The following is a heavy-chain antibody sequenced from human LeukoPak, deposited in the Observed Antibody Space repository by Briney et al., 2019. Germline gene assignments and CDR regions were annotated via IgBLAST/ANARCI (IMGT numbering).Heavy chain of an antibody. V-gene: IGHV3-23*01. D-gene: IGHD3-10*01. CDR1: GFPFSSYA. CDR2: VSGNGDTT. J-gene: IGHJ6*02. CDR3: AKDFKDGSGSYRYYYFYYGMDV. Sequence: GASLRLSCAASGFPFSSYAMNWVRQAPGKGLEWVSTVSGNGDTTYYADSVKGRFTISRDNSKNTLSLQMNSLRAEDTAIYYCAKDFKDGSGSYRYYYFYYGMDVWGQGTMVTVSS.